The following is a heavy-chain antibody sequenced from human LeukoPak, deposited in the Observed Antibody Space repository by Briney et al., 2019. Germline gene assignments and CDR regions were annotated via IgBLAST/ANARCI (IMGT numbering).Heavy chain of an antibody. CDR2: ISSSGSTI. Sequence: GGSLRLSCAASGFTFSSYEMNWVRQAPGKGLEWVSYISSSGSTIYYADSVKGRFTISRDNAKNSLYLQMNSLRAEDTAVYYCARDKEGSGSTRGYYYYYMDVWGKGTTVTVSS. CDR3: ARDKEGSGSTRGYYYYYMDV. J-gene: IGHJ6*03. CDR1: GFTFSSYE. D-gene: IGHD3-10*01. V-gene: IGHV3-48*03.